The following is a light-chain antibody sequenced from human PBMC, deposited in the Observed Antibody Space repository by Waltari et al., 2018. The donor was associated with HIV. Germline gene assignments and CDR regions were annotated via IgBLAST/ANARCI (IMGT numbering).Light chain of an antibody. CDR2: GHL. CDR1: SPNFGTTT. Sequence: QSVLTQPPSASGTPGQRVTLSCYGNSPNFGTTTVIWYQQLPGAAPNLLLYGHLQRPSGVPDRFSGSKSATSASLVISDLHSDDEGTYYCEAWDDSVTGPVFGGGTKLTVL. CDR3: EAWDDSVTGPV. J-gene: IGLJ3*02. V-gene: IGLV1-44*01.